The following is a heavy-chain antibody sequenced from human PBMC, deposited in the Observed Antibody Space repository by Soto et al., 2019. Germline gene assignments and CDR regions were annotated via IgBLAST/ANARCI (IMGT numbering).Heavy chain of an antibody. Sequence: SETLSLTCSVSGDSISNSRFYWAWIRQPPGEGLEWIGSIYHTGNAYYNPSLKSRVTISVDTSKNQFSLKFTSVTAADAALYYCARDFFDSSDYTTNGFDPWGQGTLVTVS. CDR3: ARDFFDSSDYTTNGFDP. V-gene: IGHV4-39*01. J-gene: IGHJ5*02. D-gene: IGHD3-22*01. CDR2: IYHTGNA. CDR1: GDSISNSRFY.